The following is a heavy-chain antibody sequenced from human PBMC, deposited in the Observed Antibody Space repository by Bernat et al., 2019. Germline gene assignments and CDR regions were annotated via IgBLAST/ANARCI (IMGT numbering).Heavy chain of an antibody. V-gene: IGHV3-33*01. Sequence: QVQLVESGGDVVQPGRSLRLSCAASGFTFRNYGMHWVRQAPGKGLEWVAVIWYDGSNKYYADSVEGRFTISKDNSRNTLYLQMDSLRAEDTAVYYCATAVPYYFAHCGQGTLVTVSS. CDR3: ATAVPYYFAH. CDR1: GFTFRNYG. J-gene: IGHJ4*02. CDR2: IWYDGSNK.